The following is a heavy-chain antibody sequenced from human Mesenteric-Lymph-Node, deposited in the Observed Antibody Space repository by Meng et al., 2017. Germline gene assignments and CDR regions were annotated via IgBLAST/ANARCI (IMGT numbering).Heavy chain of an antibody. CDR3: ARGRHPLSGSYYFGRYYYGMDV. J-gene: IGHJ6*02. CDR1: GDSISTSPYY. D-gene: IGHD3-10*01. CDR2: FKYSGAT. V-gene: IGHV4-39*07. Sequence: SETLSLTCTVSGDSISTSPYYWGWIRQSPGSGPEWLGSFKYSGATYYNPSLRSRVAISVDTSKNQFSLKLSSVTAADTAVYYCARGRHPLSGSYYFGRYYYGMDVWGQGTTVTVSS.